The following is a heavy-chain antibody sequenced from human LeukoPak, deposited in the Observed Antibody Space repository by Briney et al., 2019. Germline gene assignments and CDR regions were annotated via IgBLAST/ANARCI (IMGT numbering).Heavy chain of an antibody. V-gene: IGHV3-48*03. CDR1: GFTFSSYE. J-gene: IGHJ6*03. D-gene: IGHD3-10*01. CDR3: ARVSGLWFGAYYYYYMDV. Sequence: GGSLRLSCAASGFTFSSYEMNWVRQAPGKGLEWVSYISSSGSTIYYADSVKGRFTISRDNAKNSLYLQMNSLRAEDTAVYYCARVSGLWFGAYYYYYMDVWGKGTTVTISS. CDR2: ISSSGSTI.